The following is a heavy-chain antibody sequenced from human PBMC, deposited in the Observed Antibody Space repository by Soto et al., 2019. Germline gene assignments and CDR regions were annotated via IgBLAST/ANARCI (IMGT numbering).Heavy chain of an antibody. Sequence: QVHLVESGGGVVQPGRSLRLSCAASGFTFSSYAMHWVRQAPGKGLEWVAVISYDGSNKYYADSVKGRFTISRDNSKNTLYLQMNSLRAEDTAVYYCARDYNSGSYVDYWGQGTLVTVSS. V-gene: IGHV3-30-3*01. D-gene: IGHD6-19*01. CDR1: GFTFSSYA. CDR3: ARDYNSGSYVDY. CDR2: ISYDGSNK. J-gene: IGHJ4*02.